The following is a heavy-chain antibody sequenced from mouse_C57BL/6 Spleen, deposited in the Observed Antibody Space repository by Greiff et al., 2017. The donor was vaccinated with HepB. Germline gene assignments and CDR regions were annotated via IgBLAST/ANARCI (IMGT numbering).Heavy chain of an antibody. J-gene: IGHJ4*01. D-gene: IGHD4-1*01. CDR1: GYSFTGYY. CDR2: INPSTGGT. CDR3: ARFLGDY. V-gene: IGHV1-42*01. Sequence: EVQRVESGPELVKPGASVKISCKASGYSFTGYYMNWVKQSPEKSLEWIGEINPSTGGTTYNQKFKAKATLTVDKSSSTAYMQLKSLTSEDSAVYYCARFLGDYWGQGTSVTVSS.